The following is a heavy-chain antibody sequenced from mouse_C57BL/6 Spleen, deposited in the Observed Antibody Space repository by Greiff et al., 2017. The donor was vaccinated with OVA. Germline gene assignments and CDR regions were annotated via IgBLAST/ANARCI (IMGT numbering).Heavy chain of an antibody. CDR3: ARGYYGYDGGSWFAY. Sequence: QVQLQQPGAELVKPGASVKMSCKASGYTFTSYWITWVKQRPGQGLEWIGDIYPGSGSTNYNEKFKSKATLTVDTSSSTAYMQLSSLTSEDSAVYYCARGYYGYDGGSWFAYWGQGTLVTVSA. D-gene: IGHD2-2*01. CDR2: IYPGSGST. CDR1: GYTFTSYW. J-gene: IGHJ3*01. V-gene: IGHV1-55*01.